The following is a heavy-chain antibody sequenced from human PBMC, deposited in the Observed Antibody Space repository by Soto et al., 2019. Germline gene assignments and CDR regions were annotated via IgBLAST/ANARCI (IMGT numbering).Heavy chain of an antibody. CDR2: IYHSGST. V-gene: IGHV4-30-2*01. J-gene: IGHJ5*02. CDR1: GGSISSGGYS. Sequence: QLQLQESGSGLVKPSQTLSLTCAVSGGSISSGGYSWKWIRQPPGKGLEWIGYIYHSGSTLYNPSLKRLVTILADKSKNHSLLKLTSVAAADTAVYYCARGHLEGNGFDPWGQGTLVTVSS. CDR3: ARGHLEGNGFDP.